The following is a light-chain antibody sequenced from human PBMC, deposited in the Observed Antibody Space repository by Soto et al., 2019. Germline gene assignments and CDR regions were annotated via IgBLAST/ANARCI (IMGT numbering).Light chain of an antibody. Sequence: QSVLTQPPSVSAAPGQKVTISCSGSSSNIGGNSVSWYQQLPGTASKLLIYDDNKRPSGIPDRFSGSKSGTSATLGITGLQTGDEADYYCGSWDSSLSAYVFGTGPKVTVL. CDR2: DDN. V-gene: IGLV1-51*01. CDR1: SSNIGGNS. J-gene: IGLJ1*01. CDR3: GSWDSSLSAYV.